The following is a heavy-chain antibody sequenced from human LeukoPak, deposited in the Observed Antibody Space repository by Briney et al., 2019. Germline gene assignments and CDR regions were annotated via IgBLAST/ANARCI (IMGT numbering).Heavy chain of an antibody. J-gene: IGHJ4*02. CDR3: SRYPLACLGHCCSINCPLDY. D-gene: IGHD2-2*01. Sequence: GRSLRLSSPASGFTFGDYDMSWVRQAPRKGLEWVGFIRSKAYGGTTEYAASVKGRFTIARDDSKSIAYLQMNSLKNEDTAVYYCSRYPLACLGHCCSINCPLDYWGQGALVTVSS. CDR2: IRSKAYGGTT. V-gene: IGHV3-49*04. CDR1: GFTFGDYD.